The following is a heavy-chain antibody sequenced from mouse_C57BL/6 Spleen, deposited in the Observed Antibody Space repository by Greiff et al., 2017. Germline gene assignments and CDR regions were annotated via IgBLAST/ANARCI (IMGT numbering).Heavy chain of an antibody. CDR2: IDPETGGT. CDR1: GYTFTDYE. D-gene: IGHD1-1*01. V-gene: IGHV1-15*01. CDR3: TRYGLITTVVHYFDC. Sequence: QVQLQQSGAELVRPGASVTLSCKASGYTFTDYEMHWVKQTPVHGLEWIGAIDPETGGTAYNQKFKGKAILTADKSSSTAYMELRSLTSEDSAVYYCTRYGLITTVVHYFDCWGQGTTLTVSS. J-gene: IGHJ2*01.